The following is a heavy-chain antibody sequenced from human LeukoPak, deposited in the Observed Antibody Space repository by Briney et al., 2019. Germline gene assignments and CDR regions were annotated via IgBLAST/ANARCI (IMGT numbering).Heavy chain of an antibody. Sequence: PGGSLRLSCAAAGFTFDEYAMHWVRQAPGKGLERVSLISGDGSNTWYADSVKGRFTISRDNTENSLYLHMNSLGTEDTAFYYCAKDKSPLYYDYIWGSYRLPFDSWGQGTWSPSPQ. CDR1: GFTFDEYA. V-gene: IGHV3-43*02. J-gene: IGHJ4*02. CDR3: AKDKSPLYYDYIWGSYRLPFDS. D-gene: IGHD3-16*02. CDR2: ISGDGSNT.